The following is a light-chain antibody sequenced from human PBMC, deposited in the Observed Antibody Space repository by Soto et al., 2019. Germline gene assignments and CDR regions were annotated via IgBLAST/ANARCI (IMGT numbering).Light chain of an antibody. CDR1: SSDVGDYNY. V-gene: IGLV2-8*01. CDR3: SSYAGSNNFV. Sequence: QSALTQIPSASGPPGQSVTISCTGTSSDVGDYNYVSWYQQHPGKAPKLMIYEVSKRPSGVPDRFSGSKSGNTASLTVSGLQAEDEADYYCSSYAGSNNFVFGTGTQLTVL. CDR2: EVS. J-gene: IGLJ7*01.